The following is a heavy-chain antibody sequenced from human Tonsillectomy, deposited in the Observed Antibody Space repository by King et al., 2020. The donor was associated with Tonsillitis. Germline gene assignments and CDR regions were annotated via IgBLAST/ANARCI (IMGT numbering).Heavy chain of an antibody. D-gene: IGHD1-1*01. CDR1: GGSVSSGSYY. V-gene: IGHV4-61*01. Sequence: VQLQESGPGLAKPSETLSLICTVSGGSVSSGSYYWSWIRQPPGKGLEWIGYIYYTGNTNYNPSLKSRVTISVDTSKNQFSLKLSSVTAAATAVYYCARAEPTGTTYFDYWGQGTLVTVSS. CDR3: ARAEPTGTTYFDY. CDR2: IYYTGNT. J-gene: IGHJ4*02.